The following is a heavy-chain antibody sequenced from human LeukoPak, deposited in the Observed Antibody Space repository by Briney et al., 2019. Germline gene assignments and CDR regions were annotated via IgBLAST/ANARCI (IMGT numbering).Heavy chain of an antibody. CDR3: ARRTYYYGSGSWPFDY. CDR2: IYPGDSDT. J-gene: IGHJ4*02. Sequence: GESLKISCKGSGYSSTSYRIGWVRQMPGKGLEWMGIIYPGDSDTRYSPSFQGQVTISADKSISTAYLQWSSLKASDTAMYYCARRTYYYGSGSWPFDYWGQGTLVTVSS. CDR1: GYSSTSYR. V-gene: IGHV5-51*01. D-gene: IGHD3-10*01.